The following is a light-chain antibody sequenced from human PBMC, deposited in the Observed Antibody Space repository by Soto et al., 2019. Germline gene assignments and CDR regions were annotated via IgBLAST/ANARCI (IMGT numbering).Light chain of an antibody. CDR1: QSVSSTP. CDR2: GVS. Sequence: ELVLTQSPVALSLSSGERATLSCRASQSVSSTPLTWYQQKPGQAPRLLIYGVSSMATGIPDGFSGSGAGTDFTLTISRVEAEDFEVYFCQHYGDSSWTFGQGSRVEIK. V-gene: IGKV3-20*01. J-gene: IGKJ1*01. CDR3: QHYGDSSWT.